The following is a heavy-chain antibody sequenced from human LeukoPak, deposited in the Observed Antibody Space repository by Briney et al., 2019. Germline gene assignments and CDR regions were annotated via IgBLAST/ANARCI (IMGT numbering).Heavy chain of an antibody. CDR3: ARDSSSSQNAFDI. V-gene: IGHV4-59*12. D-gene: IGHD6-13*01. CDR2: IYYSGST. Sequence: PSETLSLTCTVSGGSISSYYWSWIRQPPGKGLEWIGYIYYSGSTNYNPSLKSRVTISVDTSKNQFSLKLNSVTPEDTAVYYCARDSSSSQNAFDIWGQGTMVTVSS. J-gene: IGHJ3*02. CDR1: GGSISSYY.